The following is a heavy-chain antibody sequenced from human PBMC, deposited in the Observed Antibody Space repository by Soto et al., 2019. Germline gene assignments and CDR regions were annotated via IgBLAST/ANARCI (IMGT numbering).Heavy chain of an antibody. J-gene: IGHJ4*02. CDR1: GYTFTSYY. V-gene: IGHV1-46*01. D-gene: IGHD3-22*01. CDR3: ARESSGYSSYFDY. CDR2: INPSGGST. Sequence: QVQLVQSGAEVKKPGASVKVSCKASGYTFTSYYMHWVRQAPGQGLEWMGIINPSGGSTSNAQKFQGKVAMTRATSTSTVYMDLSSLSSEATAVYYCARESSGYSSYFDYWGQGTMVTVSS.